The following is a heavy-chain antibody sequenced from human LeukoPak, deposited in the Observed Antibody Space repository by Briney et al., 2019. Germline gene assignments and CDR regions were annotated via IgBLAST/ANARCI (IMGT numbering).Heavy chain of an antibody. CDR1: GFNFSDAC. CDR3: VTPPN. Sequence: PGGSLRLSCAASGFNFSDACMTWVRQAPGKGPEWVARIKSISAGGTADYAAPVKGRFTISRDDSKTTLYLEMNSLEIEDTAVYYCVTPPNWGQGTLVTVSS. CDR2: IKSISAGGTA. V-gene: IGHV3-15*01. J-gene: IGHJ4*02.